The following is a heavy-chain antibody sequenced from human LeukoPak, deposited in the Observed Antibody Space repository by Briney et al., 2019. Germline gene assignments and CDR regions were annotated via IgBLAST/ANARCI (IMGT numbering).Heavy chain of an antibody. J-gene: IGHJ4*02. CDR3: TRPYYDYLTGYYSDY. CDR1: GFTFSNYP. D-gene: IGHD3-9*01. Sequence: PGGSLRLSCTTSGFTFSNYPMSWVHQAPGKGLEWLALLGSTAYGGTTKYAASVKGRFTISRDDSKSIAYLQMNSLKTEDTAVYYCTRPYYDYLTGYYSDYWGQGTLVTVSS. CDR2: LGSTAYGGTT. V-gene: IGHV3-49*04.